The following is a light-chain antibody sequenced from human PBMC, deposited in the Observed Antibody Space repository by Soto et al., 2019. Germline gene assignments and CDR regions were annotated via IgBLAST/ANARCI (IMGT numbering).Light chain of an antibody. CDR3: QQLNSYPPT. V-gene: IGKV1-9*01. CDR1: QGISSY. CDR2: AAS. J-gene: IGKJ4*01. Sequence: DIQLTQSPSSLSASVGDRVTITCRASQGISSYLAWYQQKPGKAPKLLIYAASTLQSGVPSRFSGGGSGREYTLTIISLQPEDFATDYCQQLNSYPPTFGGGTKVEIK.